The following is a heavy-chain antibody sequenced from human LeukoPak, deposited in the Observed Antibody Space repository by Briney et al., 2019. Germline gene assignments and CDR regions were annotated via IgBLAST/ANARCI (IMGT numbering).Heavy chain of an antibody. Sequence: GGSLRLSCAPSGFTLSSYSMTWVCEALGEGLEWVSSMRSGSRYIYYADSVRGRFTISRDNAKNSLYLLMNSLRAEDTAVYYCARDRPTGASRLFVVQWGQGTLVTVSS. CDR3: ARDRPTGASRLFVVQ. J-gene: IGHJ4*02. D-gene: IGHD3-3*01. V-gene: IGHV3-21*01. CDR1: GFTLSSYS. CDR2: MRSGSRYI.